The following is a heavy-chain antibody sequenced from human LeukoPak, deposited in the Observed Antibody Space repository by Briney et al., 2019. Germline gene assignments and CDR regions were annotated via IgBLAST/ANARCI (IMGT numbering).Heavy chain of an antibody. D-gene: IGHD3-9*01. CDR1: GGSISSGGYY. Sequence: SETLSLTCTVSGGSISSGGYYWSWIRQHPGKGLEWIGYIYYSGSTYYNPSLKSRVTISVDTSKNQFSLKLSSVTAADTAVYYCARGGYDILTAYWGQGTLVTVSS. CDR3: ARGGYDILTAY. CDR2: IYYSGST. V-gene: IGHV4-31*03. J-gene: IGHJ4*02.